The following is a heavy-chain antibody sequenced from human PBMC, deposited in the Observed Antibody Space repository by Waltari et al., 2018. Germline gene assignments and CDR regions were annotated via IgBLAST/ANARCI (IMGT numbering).Heavy chain of an antibody. J-gene: IGHJ2*01. CDR2: GTA. D-gene: IGHD4-17*01. Sequence: GTANYAQKFQGRVTIPADESTSTAYMGLSSLRSEDTAVYYCERFYGDYGADWYFDLWGRGTLVAVSS. CDR3: ERFYGDYGADWYFDL. V-gene: IGHV1-69*01.